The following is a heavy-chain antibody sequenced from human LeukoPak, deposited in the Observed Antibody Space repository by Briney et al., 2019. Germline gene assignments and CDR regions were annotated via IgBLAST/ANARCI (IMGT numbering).Heavy chain of an antibody. CDR2: ISWSGGTT. V-gene: IGHV3-20*04. J-gene: IGHJ4*02. Sequence: PGGSLRLSCAASGFTFDDHGMSWVRQAPGKGLEWVSGISWSGGTTGYADSVKGRFSISRDNAKNSLYLQMNSLRAEDTALYYCARDYGGNSGFFDYWGQGTLVTVSS. D-gene: IGHD4-23*01. CDR1: GFTFDDHG. CDR3: ARDYGGNSGFFDY.